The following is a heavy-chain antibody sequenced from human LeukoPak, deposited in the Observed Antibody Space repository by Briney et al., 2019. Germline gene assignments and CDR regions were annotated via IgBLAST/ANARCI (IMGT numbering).Heavy chain of an antibody. V-gene: IGHV1-69*01. D-gene: IGHD6-6*01. CDR3: ARPSSDDAFDI. CDR2: IIPIFGTA. J-gene: IGHJ3*02. Sequence: GGSLRLSCAASGFTFSSYAISWVRQAPGQGLEWMGEIIPIFGTANYAQKFQGRVTITADESTSTAYMELSSLRSEDTAVYYCARPSSDDAFDIWGQGTMVTVSS. CDR1: GFTFSSYA.